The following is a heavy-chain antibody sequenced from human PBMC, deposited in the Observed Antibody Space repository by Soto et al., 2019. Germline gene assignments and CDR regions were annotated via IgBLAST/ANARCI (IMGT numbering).Heavy chain of an antibody. CDR2: MNPNSGNT. CDR1: VYTKTSRY. V-gene: IGHV1-8*01. J-gene: IGHJ3*02. CDR3: ARDPGRGCLVSDAFDI. D-gene: IGHD3-10*01. Sequence: GAPEKACCKDSVYTKTSRYRKWVRQANEQGLEWMGWMNPNSGNTGYAQNFQGRVTMTRNTSISTAYMALSSLRSEDTAVSYSARDPGRGCLVSDAFDIWRQRTMVTVSS.